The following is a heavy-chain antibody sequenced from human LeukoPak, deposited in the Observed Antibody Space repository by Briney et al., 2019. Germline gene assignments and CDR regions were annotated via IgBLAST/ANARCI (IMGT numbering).Heavy chain of an antibody. D-gene: IGHD2-2*01. J-gene: IGHJ5*02. Sequence: PSETLSLTCTVSDDSISDYYRGWIRQPAGKGLEWIGRIYTSGSTNYNPSLKSRVTMSIDTSKNQFSLKLTSVTAADTAVYYCARDPAGTWDNWFDPWGQGTLVTVSS. V-gene: IGHV4-4*07. CDR2: IYTSGST. CDR1: DDSISDYY. CDR3: ARDPAGTWDNWFDP.